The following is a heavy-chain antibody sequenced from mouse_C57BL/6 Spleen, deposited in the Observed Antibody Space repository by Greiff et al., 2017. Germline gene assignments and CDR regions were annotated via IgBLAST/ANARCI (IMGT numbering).Heavy chain of an antibody. Sequence: VQLQQSGPVLVKPGASVKMSCKASGYTFTDYYMNWVKQSHGKSLEWIGVINPYNGGTSYNQKFKGKATLTVDKSSSTAYMELNSLTSEDSAVYYCARCDYDYDGYYFDYWGQGTTLTVSS. CDR2: INPYNGGT. CDR1: GYTFTDYY. D-gene: IGHD2-4*01. J-gene: IGHJ2*01. CDR3: ARCDYDYDGYYFDY. V-gene: IGHV1-19*01.